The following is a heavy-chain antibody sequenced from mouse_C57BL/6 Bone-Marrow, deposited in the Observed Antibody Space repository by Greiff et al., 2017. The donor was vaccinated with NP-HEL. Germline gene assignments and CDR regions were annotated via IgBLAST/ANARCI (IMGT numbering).Heavy chain of an antibody. J-gene: IGHJ3*01. CDR1: GYAFSSSW. Sequence: QVQLQQSGPELVKPGASVKISCKASGYAFSSSWMNWVKQRPGKGLEWIGRIYPGDGDTNYNGKFKGKATLTADKSSSTAYMQLSSLTSEDSAVYCCARNWGRAYWGQGTLVTVSA. CDR2: IYPGDGDT. D-gene: IGHD4-1*01. V-gene: IGHV1-82*01. CDR3: ARNWGRAY.